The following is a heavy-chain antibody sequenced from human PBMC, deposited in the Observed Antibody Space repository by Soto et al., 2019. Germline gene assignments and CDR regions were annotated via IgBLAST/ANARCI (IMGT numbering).Heavy chain of an antibody. Sequence: QVQLVQSGAEVKKPGASVKVSCKASGYTFTSYAMHWVRQAPGQRLEWMGWINAGNGNTKYSQKFQGRVTITRDTSASTAYIELSSLRSEDTAVYYCARVGPLAAAGQSCYYYYMDVWGKGTTVTVSS. CDR3: ARVGPLAAAGQSCYYYYMDV. CDR1: GYTFTSYA. D-gene: IGHD6-13*01. J-gene: IGHJ6*03. CDR2: INAGNGNT. V-gene: IGHV1-3*01.